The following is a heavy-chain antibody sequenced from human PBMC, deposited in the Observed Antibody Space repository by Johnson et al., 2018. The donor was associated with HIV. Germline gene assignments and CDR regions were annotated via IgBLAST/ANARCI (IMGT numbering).Heavy chain of an antibody. V-gene: IGHV3-23*04. CDR1: GFTFSDHY. Sequence: VQLVESGGGLVQPGGSLRLSCAASGFTFSDHYMDWVRQAPGKGLEWVSAISGSGGSTYYANSVKGRFTISRDNSKNTVYLQMNSLRAEDTALYYCFLGQTQRGDAFDIWGQGTMVTVSS. CDR3: FLGQTQRGDAFDI. J-gene: IGHJ3*02. D-gene: IGHD6-25*01. CDR2: ISGSGGST.